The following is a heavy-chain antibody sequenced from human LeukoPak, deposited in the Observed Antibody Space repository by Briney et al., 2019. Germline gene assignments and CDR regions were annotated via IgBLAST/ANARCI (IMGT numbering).Heavy chain of an antibody. CDR3: ARVENGDYMDY. CDR2: IYTSGTT. D-gene: IGHD4-17*01. J-gene: IGHJ4*02. Sequence: SETLSLTCTVSGGSISSGSYCWGWIRQPAGKGLEWIGRIYTSGTTTHNPSLKSRVTISVDTSKNQFSLKLSSVTAAYTAVYYCARVENGDYMDYWGQGTLVTVSS. V-gene: IGHV4-61*02. CDR1: GGSISSGSYC.